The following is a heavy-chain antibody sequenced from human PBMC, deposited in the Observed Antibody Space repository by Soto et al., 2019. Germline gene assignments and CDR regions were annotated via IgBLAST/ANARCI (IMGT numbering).Heavy chain of an antibody. J-gene: IGHJ3*02. V-gene: IGHV3-7*05. Sequence: GGSLRLSCTASGFTFSDYWMSWVRQAPGKGLEWVANIKQDGSATYYVDSVKGRFTISRDNAENTLYLQMNSLRAEDTAVYYCAKDLWYSSGWFDAFDIWGQGTMVTVSS. CDR2: IKQDGSAT. CDR1: GFTFSDYW. D-gene: IGHD6-19*01. CDR3: AKDLWYSSGWFDAFDI.